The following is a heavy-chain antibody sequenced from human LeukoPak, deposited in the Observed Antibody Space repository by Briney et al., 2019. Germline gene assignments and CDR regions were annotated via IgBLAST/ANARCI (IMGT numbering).Heavy chain of an antibody. Sequence: GGSLRLSCAASGFTFSSYEMNWVRQAPGKGLEWVSYISSSGSTIYYADSVKGRFTISRDNAKNSLYLQMNSLRAEDTAVYYCARDSDVSYDFWSGYYGWYFDYWGQGTLVTVSS. CDR1: GFTFSSYE. J-gene: IGHJ4*02. CDR2: ISSSGSTI. V-gene: IGHV3-48*03. CDR3: ARDSDVSYDFWSGYYGWYFDY. D-gene: IGHD3-3*01.